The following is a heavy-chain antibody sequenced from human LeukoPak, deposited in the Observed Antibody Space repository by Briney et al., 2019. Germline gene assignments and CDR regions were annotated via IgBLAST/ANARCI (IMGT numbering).Heavy chain of an antibody. CDR3: ARHVIVGAGAFDI. CDR1: GGSTSGYY. CDR2: IYYSGST. J-gene: IGHJ3*02. D-gene: IGHD1-26*01. Sequence: SQTLSLTCTVSGGSTSGYYWSWIRQPPGKGLEWIGYIYYSGSTNYNPSLKSRVTISVDTSKNQFSLKLSSVTAADTAVYYCARHVIVGAGAFDIWGQGTVVTVSS. V-gene: IGHV4-59*08.